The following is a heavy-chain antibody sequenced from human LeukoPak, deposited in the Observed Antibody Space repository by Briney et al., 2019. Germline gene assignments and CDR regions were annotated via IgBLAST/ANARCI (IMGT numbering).Heavy chain of an antibody. D-gene: IGHD3-10*01. V-gene: IGHV3-48*04. CDR1: GFTFSSYA. CDR2: ISHTGSTM. J-gene: IGHJ6*02. CDR3: AIPPLSGTGSSRPLAGMDV. Sequence: PGGSLRLSCAASGFTFSSYAMSWVRQAPGKGLEWVSYISHTGSTMSYADSVKGRFTISRDNARNSLYLQMNSLRAEDTGVYYCAIPPLSGTGSSRPLAGMDVWGQGTTVTVSS.